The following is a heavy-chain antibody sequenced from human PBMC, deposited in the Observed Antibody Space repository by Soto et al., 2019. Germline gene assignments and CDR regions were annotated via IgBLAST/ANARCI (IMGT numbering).Heavy chain of an antibody. CDR1: GFTFSDYY. J-gene: IGHJ4*02. D-gene: IGHD6-13*01. CDR3: ARDRTGYSNDVDY. CDR2: IISSSSYT. V-gene: IGHV3-11*05. Sequence: QVQLVESGGGLVKPGGSLRLSCAASGFTFSDYYMTWIRQAPGKGLEWVSYIISSSSYTNYADSVKGRFTISRDNAKNSLYLQMNSLRAEDTAVYYCARDRTGYSNDVDYWGQGTLVTVSS.